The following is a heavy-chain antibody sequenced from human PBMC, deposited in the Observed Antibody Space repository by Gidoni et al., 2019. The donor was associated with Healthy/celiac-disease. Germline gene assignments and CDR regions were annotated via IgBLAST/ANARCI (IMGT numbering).Heavy chain of an antibody. V-gene: IGHV4-34*01. D-gene: IGHD5-12*01. CDR2: INHSGST. CDR1: GGSFSGYY. Sequence: QVQLQQWGAGLLKPSETLSLTCAVYGGSFSGYYWSWIRQPPGKGLEWIGEINHSGSTNYNPSLKSRVTISVDTSKNQFSLKLSSVTAADTAVYYCARVILATTNFDYWGQGTLVTVSS. J-gene: IGHJ4*02. CDR3: ARVILATTNFDY.